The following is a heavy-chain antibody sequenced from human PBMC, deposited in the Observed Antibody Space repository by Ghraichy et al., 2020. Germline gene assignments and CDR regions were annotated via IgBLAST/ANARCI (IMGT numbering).Heavy chain of an antibody. CDR2: IKQDGSEK. D-gene: IGHD5-12*01. CDR1: GFTFKNYW. V-gene: IGHV3-7*01. J-gene: IGHJ4*02. CDR3: AREGYSGYDSLAFDS. Sequence: LSLTCAASGFTFKNYWMSWVRQAPGEGLEWVANIKQDGSEKYYVDSVKGRFTISRDNAKNSLFLQVNSLRAEDTAVYFCAREGYSGYDSLAFDSWGQGTLVTVSS.